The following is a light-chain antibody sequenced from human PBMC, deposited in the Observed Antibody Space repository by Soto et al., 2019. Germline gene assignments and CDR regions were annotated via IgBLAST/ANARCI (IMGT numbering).Light chain of an antibody. J-gene: IGKJ2*01. CDR2: AAS. CDR3: QHYDSSPPYT. CDR1: RSFASSY. V-gene: IGKV3-20*01. Sequence: EIVLTQSPVTLSLSPGERATLSCRASRSFASSYLGWYQQKPGQAPRLLIYAASTRATGIPDRFSGSGSATDFTTTISRLEPEDSAVYDCQHYDSSPPYTFGKGTQLEIK.